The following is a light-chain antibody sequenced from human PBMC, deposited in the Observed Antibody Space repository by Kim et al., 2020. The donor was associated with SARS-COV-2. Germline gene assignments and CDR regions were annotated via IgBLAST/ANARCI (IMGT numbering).Light chain of an antibody. CDR2: GAS. CDR1: QSVTSNY. J-gene: IGKJ2*01. Sequence: EIVLAQSPGTLSLSPGERATLSCRASQSVTSNYLAWYQQRPGQAPRLLIYGASNRATGIPARFSGSGSGTDFTLTISRLEPEDFAVYYCQQYGASPQTFGQGTKLEIK. V-gene: IGKV3-20*01. CDR3: QQYGASPQT.